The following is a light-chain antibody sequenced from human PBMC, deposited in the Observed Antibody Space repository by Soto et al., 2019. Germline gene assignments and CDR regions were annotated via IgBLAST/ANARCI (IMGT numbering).Light chain of an antibody. Sequence: QSVLTQSPSASASLGASVKLTCTLSSGLSSYAIAWHQQQPEKGPRYLMKVNRDGSHTKGDGIPDRFSGSSSGAERYLTISSLQSEDEGDYYCQTWGTGIVIFGGGTKVTVL. CDR1: SGLSSYA. CDR2: VNRDGSH. V-gene: IGLV4-69*01. CDR3: QTWGTGIVI. J-gene: IGLJ2*01.